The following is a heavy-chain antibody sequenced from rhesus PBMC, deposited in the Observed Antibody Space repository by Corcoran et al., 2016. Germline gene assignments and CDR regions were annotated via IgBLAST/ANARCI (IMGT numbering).Heavy chain of an antibody. CDR3: LRGPYTSPFDY. Sequence: QVQLQESGPGLVKPSETLSLTCAVSGVSFSIYWWTWIRQPPGKGLEWIGDSSGNSESANYNPSLKSRVTISKDAPKNQFSLRLTSVTAADTAVYYCLRGPYTSPFDYWGQGVLVTVSS. CDR2: SSGNSESA. V-gene: IGHV4-80*01. CDR1: GVSFSIYW. D-gene: IGHD6-13*01. J-gene: IGHJ4*01.